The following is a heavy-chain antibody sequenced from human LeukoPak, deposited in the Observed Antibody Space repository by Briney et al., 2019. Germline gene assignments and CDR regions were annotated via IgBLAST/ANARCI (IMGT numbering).Heavy chain of an antibody. CDR2: IRYDGSNK. J-gene: IGHJ4*02. CDR1: EFTFRTYG. D-gene: IGHD3-22*01. V-gene: IGHV3-30*02. Sequence: TGGSLRLSCAASEFTFRTYGMHWVRQAPGKGLEWVAFIRYDGSNKNYADSVKGRFTISRDNSKNTLYLQMNSLRAEDTAVYYCAKEKYDSSGYTDYWGQGTLVTVSS. CDR3: AKEKYDSSGYTDY.